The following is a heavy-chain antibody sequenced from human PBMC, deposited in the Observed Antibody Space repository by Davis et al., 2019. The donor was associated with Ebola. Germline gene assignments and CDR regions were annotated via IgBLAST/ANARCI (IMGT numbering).Heavy chain of an antibody. Sequence: AASVKVSCKASGYTFTNYGISWVRQAPGQGLEWMGWISAYNGNTNYAQKLQGRVTMTTDTSTSTAYMELRSLRSDDTAVYYCARDGYIIAVAGTFYGMDVWGQGTTVTVSS. J-gene: IGHJ6*02. CDR3: ARDGYIIAVAGTFYGMDV. CDR2: ISAYNGNT. D-gene: IGHD6-19*01. V-gene: IGHV1-18*01. CDR1: GYTFTNYG.